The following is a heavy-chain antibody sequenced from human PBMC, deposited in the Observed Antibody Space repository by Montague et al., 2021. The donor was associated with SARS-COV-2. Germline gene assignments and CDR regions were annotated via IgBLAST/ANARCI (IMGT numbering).Heavy chain of an antibody. CDR1: GGSLSGYH. CDR3: ARGLIDITMMVVVFTGASFYFDD. J-gene: IGHJ4*02. D-gene: IGHD3-22*01. CDR2: IGPSGST. V-gene: IGHV4-34*01. Sequence: SETLSLTCGVSGGSLSGYHWSWIRQPPGKGLEWIGEIGPSGSTNYNPSLKSRVIISLDTSKNQFSLKLSSVTAADTAVYYCARGLIDITMMVVVFTGASFYFDDWGQGILVTVSS.